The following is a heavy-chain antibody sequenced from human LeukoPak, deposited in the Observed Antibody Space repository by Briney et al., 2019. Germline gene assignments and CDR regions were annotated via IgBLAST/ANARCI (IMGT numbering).Heavy chain of an antibody. CDR2: ISSSSSYI. J-gene: IGHJ3*02. D-gene: IGHD4-17*01. CDR3: ARDHPMTTTDEDAFDI. CDR1: GFTFSSYS. V-gene: IGHV3-21*01. Sequence: GGSLRLSSAASGFTFSSYSMNWVRQAPGKGLEWVSSISSSSSYIYYADSVKGRFTISRDNAKNSLYLQMNSLRAEDTAVYYCARDHPMTTTDEDAFDIWGQGTMVTVSS.